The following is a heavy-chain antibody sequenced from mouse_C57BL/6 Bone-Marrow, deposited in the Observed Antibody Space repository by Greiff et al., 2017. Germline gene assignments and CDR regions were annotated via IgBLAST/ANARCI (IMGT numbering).Heavy chain of an antibody. CDR3: SRRDFYGSSSWFAY. J-gene: IGHJ3*01. CDR1: GFTFSSYT. V-gene: IGHV5-9*01. Sequence: VQLKESGGGLVKPGGSLKLSCAASGFTFSSYTMSWVRQTPEKRLEWVATISGGGGNTYYRDSVKGRVTISRDNAKNTLYLQMSILRSEDTALYYCSRRDFYGSSSWFAYWGQGTLVTVSA. D-gene: IGHD1-1*01. CDR2: ISGGGGNT.